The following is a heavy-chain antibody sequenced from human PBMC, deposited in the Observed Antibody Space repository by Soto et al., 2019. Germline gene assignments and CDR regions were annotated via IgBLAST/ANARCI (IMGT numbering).Heavy chain of an antibody. J-gene: IGHJ3*02. Sequence: ASVKVSCKASGYTFTGYYMHWVRQAPGQGLEWMGIINPRGGSTSYAQKFQGRVTMTRDTSTSTVYMELSSLRSEDTAVYYYDSSGYDAFDIWGQGTMVTVSS. CDR1: GYTFTGYY. V-gene: IGHV1-46*03. CDR2: INPRGGST. D-gene: IGHD3-22*01. CDR3: DSSGYDAFDI.